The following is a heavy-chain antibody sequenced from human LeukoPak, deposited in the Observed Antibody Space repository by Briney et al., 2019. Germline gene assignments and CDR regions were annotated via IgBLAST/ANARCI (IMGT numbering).Heavy chain of an antibody. CDR3: ARDPLNWNGYYYYYYMDV. J-gene: IGHJ6*03. CDR1: GYTFTSYG. V-gene: IGHV1-18*01. D-gene: IGHD1-1*01. Sequence: ASVKVSCKASGYTFTSYGISWARQAPGQGLEWMGWISAYNGNTNYAQKLQGRVTMTTDTSTSTAYMELRSLRSDDTAVYYCARDPLNWNGYYYYYYMDVWGKGTTVTVSS. CDR2: ISAYNGNT.